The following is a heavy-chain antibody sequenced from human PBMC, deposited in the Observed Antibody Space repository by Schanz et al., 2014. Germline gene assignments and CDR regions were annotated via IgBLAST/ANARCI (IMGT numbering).Heavy chain of an antibody. D-gene: IGHD3-22*01. CDR3: AKGRDSLMTIDAFDM. CDR1: GFTFSSYA. V-gene: IGHV3-23*01. J-gene: IGHJ3*02. Sequence: EVHLLESGGGLVQPWGSLRLSCAASGFTFSSYAMGWVRQGPGKGLEWVSSLSGRGSRTDYADSVKGRFTISRDNSKNTLYLQMNSLRAEDTAVYYCAKGRDSLMTIDAFDMWGQGTMVTVSS. CDR2: LSGRGSRT.